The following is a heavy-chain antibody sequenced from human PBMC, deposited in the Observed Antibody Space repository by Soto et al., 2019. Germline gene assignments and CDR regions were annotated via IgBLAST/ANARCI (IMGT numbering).Heavy chain of an antibody. Sequence: GGSLRLSCAASGFTFTSYAMSWVRQAPGKGLEWVSAISSSGGNTYYADSVKGRFTISRDNSKNTLYLQLNSLRAEDTALYYCAKDAFGYCSGGNCYYYYMDVWGKGTTVTVSS. V-gene: IGHV3-23*01. CDR2: ISSSGGNT. J-gene: IGHJ6*03. CDR3: AKDAFGYCSGGNCYYYYMDV. CDR1: GFTFTSYA. D-gene: IGHD2-15*01.